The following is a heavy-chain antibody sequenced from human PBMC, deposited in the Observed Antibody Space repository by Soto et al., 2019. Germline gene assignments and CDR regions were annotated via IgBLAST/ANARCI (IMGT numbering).Heavy chain of an antibody. J-gene: IGHJ6*02. V-gene: IGHV4-38-2*01. CDR1: GSSVTSGYS. D-gene: IGHD3-22*01. CDR3: ARARSLDCSGYYSHYYYGMDV. CDR2: IYRSGST. Sequence: PSETLSLTCAVSGSSVTSGYSWGWIRQPPGKGLEWIGSIYRSGSTYSNPSLRSRVTISVDTPKNQFSLNLTSVTAADTAVYYCARARSLDCSGYYSHYYYGMDVWGQGTTVTVSS.